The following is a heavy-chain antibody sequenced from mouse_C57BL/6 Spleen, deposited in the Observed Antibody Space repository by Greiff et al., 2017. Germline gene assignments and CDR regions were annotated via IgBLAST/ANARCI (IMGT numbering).Heavy chain of an antibody. CDR1: GYTFTSYW. Sequence: VQLQQPGAELVMPGASVKLSCKASGYTFTSYWMHWVKQRPGQGLEWIGEIDPSDSYTNYNQKFKGKSTLTVDKSSSTASMQLSSLTSEDSAVYYCARTTVVERYFDYWGQGTTLTVSS. J-gene: IGHJ2*01. V-gene: IGHV1-69*01. CDR2: IDPSDSYT. D-gene: IGHD1-1*01. CDR3: ARTTVVERYFDY.